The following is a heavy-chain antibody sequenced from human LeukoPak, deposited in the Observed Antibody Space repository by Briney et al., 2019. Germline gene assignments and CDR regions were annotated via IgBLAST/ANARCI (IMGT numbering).Heavy chain of an antibody. V-gene: IGHV3-7*01. CDR2: IKQDGSEK. J-gene: IGHJ4*02. CDR1: GFTFISYW. Sequence: GGSLRLSCAASGFTFISYWMSWVRQAPGKGLEWVANIKQDGSEKYYVDSVKGRFTISRDNAKNSLYLQMNSLRAEDTAVYYCAILLDYWGQGTLVTVSS. CDR3: AILLDY.